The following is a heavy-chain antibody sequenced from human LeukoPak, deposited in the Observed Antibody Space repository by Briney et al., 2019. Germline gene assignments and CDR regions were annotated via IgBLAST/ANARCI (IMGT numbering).Heavy chain of an antibody. J-gene: IGHJ4*02. V-gene: IGHV3-23*01. CDR1: GFTFSSYA. D-gene: IGHD2-2*01. CDR3: AKASFYCSGTSCPSNY. CDR2: ISGSGGST. Sequence: SGGSLRLSCAASGFTFSSYAMSWVRQAPGKGLEWVSAISGSGGSTYYADSVRGRFTISRDNSKNTLYLQMNSLRAEDTAVYYCAKASFYCSGTSCPSNYWGQGTLATVSS.